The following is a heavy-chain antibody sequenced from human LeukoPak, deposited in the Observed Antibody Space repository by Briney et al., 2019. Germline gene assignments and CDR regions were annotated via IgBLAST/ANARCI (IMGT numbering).Heavy chain of an antibody. V-gene: IGHV3-23*01. D-gene: IGHD3-10*02. CDR3: AELGITMIGGV. J-gene: IGHJ6*04. CDR1: GFTFSSYA. Sequence: GGSLRLSCAASGFTFSSYAMSWVRQAPGKGLEWVSLISGSGVNTQYADSVKGRFTISRDNAKNSLFLQMNSLRAEDTAVYYCAELGITMIGGVWGKGTTVTISS. CDR2: ISGSGVNT.